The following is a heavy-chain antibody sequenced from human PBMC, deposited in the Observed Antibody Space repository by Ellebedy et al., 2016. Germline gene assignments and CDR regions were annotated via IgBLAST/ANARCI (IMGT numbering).Heavy chain of an antibody. CDR1: GDSVSSNSAA. J-gene: IGHJ4*02. CDR3: ASQGGYSSGWYDY. V-gene: IGHV6-1*01. CDR2: TYYRSKWYN. Sequence: SETLSLTCAISGDSVSSNSAAWNWIRQSPSRGLEWLGRTYYRSKWYNDYAVSVKSRITINPDTSKNQFSLQLNSVTPEDTAVYYCASQGGYSSGWYDYWGQGTLVTVSS. D-gene: IGHD6-19*01.